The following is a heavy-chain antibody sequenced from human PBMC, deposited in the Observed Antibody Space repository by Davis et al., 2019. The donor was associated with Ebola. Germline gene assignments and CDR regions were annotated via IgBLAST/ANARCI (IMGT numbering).Heavy chain of an antibody. J-gene: IGHJ4*02. V-gene: IGHV1-69*06. CDR1: GYTFTGYY. CDR3: ARESSGWYGIADY. D-gene: IGHD6-19*01. Sequence: AASVKVSCKASGYTFTGYYMHWVRQAPGQGLEWMGGIIPIFGTANYAQKFQGRVTITADKSTSTAYMELSSLKSEDTAVYYCARESSGWYGIADYWGQGTLVTVSS. CDR2: IIPIFGTA.